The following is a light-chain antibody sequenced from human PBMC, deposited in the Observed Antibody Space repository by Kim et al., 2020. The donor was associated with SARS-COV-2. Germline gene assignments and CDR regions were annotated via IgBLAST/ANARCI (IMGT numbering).Light chain of an antibody. CDR3: GSFTVTNSRL. CDR2: GVN. J-gene: IGLJ3*02. CDR1: SSDVGDYNY. V-gene: IGLV2-14*03. Sequence: GQSITISCTGTSSDVGDYNYIAWYQQHPGKAPKLMIYGVNQRPSGVSNRFSGSKSGNTASLTISGLQAEDEADYYCGSFTVTNSRLFGGGTQLTVL.